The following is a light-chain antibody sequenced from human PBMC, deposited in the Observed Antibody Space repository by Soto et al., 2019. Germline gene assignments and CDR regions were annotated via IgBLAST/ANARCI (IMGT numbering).Light chain of an antibody. CDR1: QSISSW. J-gene: IGKJ4*01. CDR3: QQYDSYPLT. V-gene: IGKV1-5*03. Sequence: DIQMTQSPSTLSASVGDRVTITCRASQSISSWLAWYQKKPGKDPNLLIYKTSSLESGVPSRFSGSGSGTEFTLTVNSLQPDDFATYYCQQYDSYPLTFGGGTKVEIK. CDR2: KTS.